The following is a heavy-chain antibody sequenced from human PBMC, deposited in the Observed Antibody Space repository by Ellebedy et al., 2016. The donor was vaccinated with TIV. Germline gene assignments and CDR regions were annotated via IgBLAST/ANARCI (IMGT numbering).Heavy chain of an antibody. CDR2: IYYSGST. J-gene: IGHJ4*02. CDR3: ARVPVGATYFDY. V-gene: IGHV4-61*01. Sequence: SETLSLTCTVSGGSVSSGSYYWSWIRQPPGKGLEWIGYIYYSGSTNYNPSLKSRVTISVDTSKNQFSLKLSSVTAADTAVYYCARVPVGATYFDYWGQGTLVTVSS. CDR1: GGSVSSGSYY. D-gene: IGHD1-26*01.